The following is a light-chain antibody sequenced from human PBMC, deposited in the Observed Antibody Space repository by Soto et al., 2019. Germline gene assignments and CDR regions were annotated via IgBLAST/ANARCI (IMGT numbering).Light chain of an antibody. V-gene: IGKV3-20*01. CDR1: ESIGSSY. CDR3: QQFGSSPET. J-gene: IGKJ1*01. Sequence: EVVLRQSPGILSLSPGERATLSCRASESIGSSYLAWCQQKPGRSPKLLIYDASKRAPGIPDRFSGSASGTDFTLTISRLEPEDFAVYYCQQFGSSPETFGQGTKVDIK. CDR2: DAS.